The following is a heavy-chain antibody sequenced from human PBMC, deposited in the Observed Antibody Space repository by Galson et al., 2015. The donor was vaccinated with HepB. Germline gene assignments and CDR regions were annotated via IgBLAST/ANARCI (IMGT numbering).Heavy chain of an antibody. V-gene: IGHV1-69*04. D-gene: IGHD6-13*01. CDR1: GGTFSSYA. CDR3: ARDPPEIAAAGPEYFQH. Sequence: SVKVSCKASGGTFSSYAISWVRQAPGQGLERMGRIIPILGIANYAQKFQGRVTITADKSTSTAYMELSSLRSEDTAVYYCARDPPEIAAAGPEYFQHWGQGTLVTVSS. J-gene: IGHJ1*01. CDR2: IIPILGIA.